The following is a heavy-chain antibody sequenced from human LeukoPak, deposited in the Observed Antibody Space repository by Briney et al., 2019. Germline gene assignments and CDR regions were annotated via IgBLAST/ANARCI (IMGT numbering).Heavy chain of an antibody. Sequence: GGSLRLSCAASGFTFSSYAMSWVRQAPGKGLAWVSAISGSGATTDYADSVKGRFTISRDNSMNTLYLQMNSLRAEDTAVYCCAKGLNVVVVAAFDHWGQGTLVTVSS. CDR1: GFTFSSYA. CDR3: AKGLNVVVVAAFDH. CDR2: ISGSGATT. D-gene: IGHD2-15*01. J-gene: IGHJ4*02. V-gene: IGHV3-23*01.